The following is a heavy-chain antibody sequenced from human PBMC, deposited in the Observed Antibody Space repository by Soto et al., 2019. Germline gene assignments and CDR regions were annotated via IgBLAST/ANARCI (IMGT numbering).Heavy chain of an antibody. Sequence: GESLKISCKGSGYSFTHYWIGWVRQMPGKGLEWMGLIYPYDSETRYSPSFQGQVTTSVDKSISTAYLQWSSLKASDTAMYYCVRRPDGGYYFDYWGQGTLVTVSS. CDR2: IYPYDSET. V-gene: IGHV5-51*01. CDR1: GYSFTHYW. CDR3: VRRPDGGYYFDY. D-gene: IGHD3-22*01. J-gene: IGHJ4*02.